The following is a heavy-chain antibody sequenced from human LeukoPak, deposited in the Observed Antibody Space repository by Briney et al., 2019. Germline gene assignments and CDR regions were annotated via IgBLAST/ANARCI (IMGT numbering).Heavy chain of an antibody. CDR2: IYYSGST. J-gene: IGHJ4*02. CDR1: GGSISSYY. V-gene: IGHV4-59*08. Sequence: SETLSLTCTVSGGSISSYYWSWIRQPPGKGLEWIGYIYYSGSTNYNPSLKSRVTISVDTSKNQFSLKLSSVTAADTAVYYCARSSGLVHYFDYWGQGTLVTVSS. CDR3: ARSSGLVHYFDY. D-gene: IGHD6-19*01.